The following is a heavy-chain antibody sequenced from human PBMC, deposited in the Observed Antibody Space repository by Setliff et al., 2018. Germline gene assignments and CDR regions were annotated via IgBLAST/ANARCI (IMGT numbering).Heavy chain of an antibody. D-gene: IGHD6-13*01. V-gene: IGHV1-46*01. Sequence: ASVKVSCKASGDTFSTYALSWVRQAPGQGLEWMGTINTGGGSASIVDQFQGRVTMTRDTSTSTIYLELTSLRSDDTAVHYCARAGVAAAGKQGVFEHWGQGTLVTVSS. CDR3: ARAGVAAAGKQGVFEH. CDR1: GDTFSTYA. CDR2: INTGGGSA. J-gene: IGHJ4*02.